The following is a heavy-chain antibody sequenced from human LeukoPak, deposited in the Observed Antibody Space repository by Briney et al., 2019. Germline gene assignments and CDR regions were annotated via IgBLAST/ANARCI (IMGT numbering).Heavy chain of an antibody. D-gene: IGHD2-21*02. CDR2: ISFSAGTT. V-gene: IGHV3-23*01. CDR3: SKISWDSGGDREKF. Sequence: GGSLRLSCAASEITLSSYGLSWVRQAPGKGLEWLSAISFSAGTTYYADSMGGRFIISRDNSKSTLYLQVSSLRAEDTAGEYCSKISWDSGGDREKFWGQGTLVTVSS. J-gene: IGHJ4*02. CDR1: EITLSSYG.